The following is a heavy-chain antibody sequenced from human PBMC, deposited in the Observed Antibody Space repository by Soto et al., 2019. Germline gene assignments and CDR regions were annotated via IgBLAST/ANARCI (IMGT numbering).Heavy chain of an antibody. CDR3: ARGPLTTGSSHACY. CDR2: ISGYNGNT. V-gene: IGHV1-18*01. J-gene: IGHJ4*02. Sequence: QVQLVQSGAEVKKPGASVTVSCKASGYAFTNYGITWVRQAPGQGLEWMGWISGYNGNTNYAQKPQGRVTMSQDTSTSTAYMELRSLRSDDTAVYYCARGPLTTGSSHACYLGQGTLLTGSS. D-gene: IGHD4-17*01. CDR1: GYAFTNYG.